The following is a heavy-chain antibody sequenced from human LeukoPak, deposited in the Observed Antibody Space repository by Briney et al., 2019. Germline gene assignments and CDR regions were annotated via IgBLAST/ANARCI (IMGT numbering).Heavy chain of an antibody. J-gene: IGHJ5*02. CDR3: APLYTAIRNWFDP. D-gene: IGHD5-18*01. CDR2: INPNSGGT. CDR1: VYTFTGYY. Sequence: ASVKVSCKASVYTFTGYYMHWVRQAPGQGLEWMGWINPNSGGTNYAQKFQGRVTMTRDTSNSTAYMELSRLRSDDTAVYYCAPLYTAIRNWFDPWGQGTLVTVSS. V-gene: IGHV1-2*02.